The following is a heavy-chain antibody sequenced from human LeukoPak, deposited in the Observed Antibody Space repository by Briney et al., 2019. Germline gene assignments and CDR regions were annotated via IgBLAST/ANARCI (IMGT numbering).Heavy chain of an antibody. Sequence: PSETLSLTCTVSGGSIGSYYWSWIRQPPGQGLDWFGYGFYSGTTNYNPSLKSRVTISVETAKNQFSLKLSSVTAADTAVYYCARGGWYTWFDPWGQGTLVTVSS. J-gene: IGHJ5*02. CDR2: GFYSGTT. CDR1: GGSIGSYY. CDR3: ARGGWYTWFDP. D-gene: IGHD6-19*01. V-gene: IGHV4-59*08.